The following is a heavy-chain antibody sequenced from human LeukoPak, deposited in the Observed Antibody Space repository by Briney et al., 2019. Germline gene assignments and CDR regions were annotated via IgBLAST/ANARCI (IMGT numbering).Heavy chain of an antibody. V-gene: IGHV3-11*01. D-gene: IGHD2-15*01. CDR1: GFTFSDYY. CDR3: AKTLYCSGGSCYFGSTYYGMDV. CDR2: ISSSGSTI. J-gene: IGHJ6*02. Sequence: GGSLRLSCAASGFTFSDYYMSWIRQAPGKGLEWVSYISSSGSTIYYADSVKGRFTISRDNSKNTLYLQMNSLRAEDTAVYYCAKTLYCSGGSCYFGSTYYGMDVWGQGTTVTVSS.